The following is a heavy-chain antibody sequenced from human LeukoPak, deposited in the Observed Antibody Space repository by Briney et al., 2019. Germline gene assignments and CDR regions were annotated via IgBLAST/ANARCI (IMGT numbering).Heavy chain of an antibody. V-gene: IGHV4-59*11. CDR2: IDYSGAT. Sequence: SETLSLTCSVSGGSISSHYWIWIRQPPGKGLEWLGAIDYSGATIYNPSLEGRVTLTVDTSKNHFSLKLSSVTAADTAVYHCARGRYWGSSSGLVFDYWGQGTLVTVSS. CDR1: GGSISSHY. J-gene: IGHJ4*02. CDR3: ARGRYWGSSSGLVFDY. D-gene: IGHD6-6*01.